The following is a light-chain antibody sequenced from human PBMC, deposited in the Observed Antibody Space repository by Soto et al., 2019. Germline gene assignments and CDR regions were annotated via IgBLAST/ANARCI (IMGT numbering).Light chain of an antibody. CDR2: DAS. Sequence: DIQMTQSPSTLSASLGDRVTLTCRASQTISGWLAWYQQKPGQAPKVLIYDASSLASGVPARFSGGGSGTEFTLTINSLQPEDFATYYCQQYNSSPRTFGQGTKVEIK. J-gene: IGKJ1*01. CDR1: QTISGW. V-gene: IGKV1-5*01. CDR3: QQYNSSPRT.